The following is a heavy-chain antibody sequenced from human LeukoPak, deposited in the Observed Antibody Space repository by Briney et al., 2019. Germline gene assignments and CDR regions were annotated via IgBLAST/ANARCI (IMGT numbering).Heavy chain of an antibody. Sequence: PSETLSLTCTVSGGSISSGGYYWSWIRQHPGKGLEWIGYIYYSGSTYHNPSLKSRVTISVDTSKNQFSLKLSSVTAADTAVYYCARGRLPRPPYSSGWYVWRPHVDSFDYWGQGTLVTVSS. V-gene: IGHV4-31*03. D-gene: IGHD6-19*01. CDR2: IYYSGST. CDR3: ARGRLPRPPYSSGWYVWRPHVDSFDY. J-gene: IGHJ4*02. CDR1: GGSISSGGYY.